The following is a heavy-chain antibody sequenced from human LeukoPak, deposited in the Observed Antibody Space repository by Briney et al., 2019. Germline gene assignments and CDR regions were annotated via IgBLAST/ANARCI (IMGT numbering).Heavy chain of an antibody. CDR1: GYTFTGYY. V-gene: IGHV1-2*02. J-gene: IGHJ4*02. CDR3: ARTRFLEWSDFDY. Sequence: ASVKVSCKASGYTFTGYYMHWVRQAPGQGLEWMGWIKPNSGGTNYAQKFQGRVTMTRDTSISTAYMELSRLRSDDTAVYYCARTRFLEWSDFDYWGQGTLVTVSS. D-gene: IGHD3-3*01. CDR2: IKPNSGGT.